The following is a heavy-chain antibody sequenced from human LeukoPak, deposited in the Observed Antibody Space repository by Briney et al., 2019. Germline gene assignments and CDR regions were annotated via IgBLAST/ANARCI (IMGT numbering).Heavy chain of an antibody. CDR1: GYTFTSYA. D-gene: IGHD6-13*01. Sequence: ASVKVSCKASGYTFTSYAMHWVRQAPGQRLEWMGWINAGNGNTKYSRKFQGRVTITRDTSASTAYMELSSLRSEDTAVYYCASVYDGSSWPIFDYWGQGTLVTVSS. V-gene: IGHV1-3*01. CDR2: INAGNGNT. J-gene: IGHJ4*02. CDR3: ASVYDGSSWPIFDY.